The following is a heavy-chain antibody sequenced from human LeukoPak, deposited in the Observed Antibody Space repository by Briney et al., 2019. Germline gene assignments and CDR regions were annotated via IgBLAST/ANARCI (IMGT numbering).Heavy chain of an antibody. CDR2: INPNSSGT. D-gene: IGHD1-26*01. CDR1: GYTFTGYY. CDR3: ARLMGQWEPPGPLDV. Sequence: ASVKVSCKSSGYTFTGYYMHWVRQAPGQGLEGMGWINPNSSGTNYAQKFQGRVTVTRDTSISTAYLQWSSLKASDTAIYYCARLMGQWEPPGPLDVWGKGTTVTVSS. J-gene: IGHJ6*04. V-gene: IGHV1-2*02.